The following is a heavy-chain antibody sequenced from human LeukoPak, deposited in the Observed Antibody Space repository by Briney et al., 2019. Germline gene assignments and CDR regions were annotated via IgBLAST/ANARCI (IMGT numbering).Heavy chain of an antibody. CDR3: AKGRDYGSGIIGY. J-gene: IGHJ4*02. D-gene: IGHD3-10*01. Sequence: GGSLRLSCAASGFTLSSYGMHWVRQAPGKGLEWVAVISYDGSNKYYADSVKGRFTISRDNSKNTLYLQMNSLRAEDTAVYYCAKGRDYGSGIIGYWGQGTLVTVSS. V-gene: IGHV3-30*18. CDR2: ISYDGSNK. CDR1: GFTLSSYG.